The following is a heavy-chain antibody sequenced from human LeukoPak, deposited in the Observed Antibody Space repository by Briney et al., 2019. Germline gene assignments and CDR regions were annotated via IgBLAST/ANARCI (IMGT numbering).Heavy chain of an antibody. V-gene: IGHV4-38-2*01. Sequence: SETLSLTCAVSGYSISSGYYWGWIRQPPGKGLEWIGSIYHSGSTYYNPSLKSRVTISVDTSKNQISLKVSSVTAADTAVYYCARLGDTAMASYFDYWGQGTRVTVSS. CDR2: IYHSGST. D-gene: IGHD5-18*01. CDR3: ARLGDTAMASYFDY. CDR1: GYSISSGYY. J-gene: IGHJ4*02.